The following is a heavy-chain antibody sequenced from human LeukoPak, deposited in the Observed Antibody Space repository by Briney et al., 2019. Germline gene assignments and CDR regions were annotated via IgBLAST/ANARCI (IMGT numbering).Heavy chain of an antibody. CDR3: ASSRVWSGFPPVEY. Sequence: SETLSLTCTVSGGSISSYCWTWIRQPPRKGLEWIGYIYYSGSSNYNPSLKSRVTISVDTSKNQFSLKLSSVTAADTAVYYCASSRVWSGFPPVEYWGQGTLVTVSS. V-gene: IGHV4-59*01. CDR1: GGSISSYC. J-gene: IGHJ4*02. D-gene: IGHD3-3*01. CDR2: IYYSGSS.